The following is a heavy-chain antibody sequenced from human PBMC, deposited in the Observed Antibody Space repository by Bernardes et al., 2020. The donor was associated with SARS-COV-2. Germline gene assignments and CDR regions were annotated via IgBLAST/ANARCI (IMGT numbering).Heavy chain of an antibody. CDR1: GYIFNDYA. V-gene: IGHV1-3*01. Sequence: ASVKVSCKASGYIFNDYAIIWVRQAPGQSLEWLGWINVGNGDTKHSQKFRGRLTITRDTSARTSYMELSSLRSEDTAVYYCARGPSQLYFDSSGHLDSWGQGTLVSVSS. CDR3: ARGPSQLYFDSSGHLDS. J-gene: IGHJ4*02. CDR2: INVGNGDT. D-gene: IGHD3-22*01.